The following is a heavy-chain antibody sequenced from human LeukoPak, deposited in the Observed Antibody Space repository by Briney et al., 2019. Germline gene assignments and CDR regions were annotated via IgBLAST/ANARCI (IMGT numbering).Heavy chain of an antibody. CDR1: GFTFSSYA. J-gene: IGHJ4*02. Sequence: PGGSLRLSCAASGFTFSSYAMSWVRQAPGKGLEWVPAISGSGGSTYYADSVKGRFTISRDNSKNTLYLQMNSLRAEDTAVYYCAISQGSYYDTSGYLGGDYWGQGTLVTVSS. V-gene: IGHV3-23*01. CDR3: AISQGSYYDTSGYLGGDY. CDR2: ISGSGGST. D-gene: IGHD3-22*01.